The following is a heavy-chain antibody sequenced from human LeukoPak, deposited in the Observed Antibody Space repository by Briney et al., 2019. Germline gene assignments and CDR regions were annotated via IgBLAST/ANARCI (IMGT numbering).Heavy chain of an antibody. V-gene: IGHV1-18*01. Sequence: GASVKVSCKASGYTFTSYGISWVRQAPGQGLKWMGWISAYNGNTNYAQKLQGRVTMTTDTSTSTAYMELSSLTSEDTAVYYCALQQQGGRVGDHWGQGTLVTVSS. CDR1: GYTFTSYG. CDR2: ISAYNGNT. CDR3: ALQQQGGRVGDH. J-gene: IGHJ4*02. D-gene: IGHD1-1*01.